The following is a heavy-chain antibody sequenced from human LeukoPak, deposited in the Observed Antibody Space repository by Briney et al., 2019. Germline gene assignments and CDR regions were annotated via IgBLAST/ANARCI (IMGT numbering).Heavy chain of an antibody. CDR1: GGTFSSYA. Sequence: ASVKVSCKASGGTFSSYAISWVRQAPGRGLEWMGGIIPIFGTANYAQKFQGRVTITADGSTSTAYMELSSLRSEDTAVYYCAREGDSSGWYAYWGQGTLVTVSS. V-gene: IGHV1-69*13. D-gene: IGHD6-19*01. J-gene: IGHJ4*02. CDR3: AREGDSSGWYAY. CDR2: IIPIFGTA.